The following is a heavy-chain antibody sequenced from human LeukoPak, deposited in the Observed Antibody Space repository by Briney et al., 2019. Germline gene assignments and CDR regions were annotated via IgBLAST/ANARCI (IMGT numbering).Heavy chain of an antibody. V-gene: IGHV3-48*02. CDR3: AGDKPTNPGEHWFDP. D-gene: IGHD7-27*01. Sequence: GGSLRLSCAASGSTFSTYNMNWVRQAPGKGLEWISYIRSSGSPIYYADSVKGRFTISRDNARNSLFLQMNSLRDEDTAVYYCAGDKPTNPGEHWFDPWGQGTLVTVCS. J-gene: IGHJ5*02. CDR1: GSTFSTYN. CDR2: IRSSGSPI.